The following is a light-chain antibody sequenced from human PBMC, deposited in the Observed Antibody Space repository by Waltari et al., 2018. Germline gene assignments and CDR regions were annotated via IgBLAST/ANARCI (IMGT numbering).Light chain of an antibody. CDR3: QQYGTLIT. Sequence: EIVLTQSPGTLSLPPGARATLSCRASQSVRSSYLAWYQQKPGQAPRLLIYGASSRATGIPDRFSGSGSGTDFTLTISRLEPEDFAVYYCQQYGTLITFGQGTRLEIK. J-gene: IGKJ5*01. CDR1: QSVRSSY. V-gene: IGKV3-20*01. CDR2: GAS.